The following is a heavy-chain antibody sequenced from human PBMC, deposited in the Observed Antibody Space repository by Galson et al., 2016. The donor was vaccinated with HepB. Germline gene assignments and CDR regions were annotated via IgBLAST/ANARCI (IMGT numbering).Heavy chain of an antibody. D-gene: IGHD6-13*01. Sequence: SLRLSCAASGFTFRTYNMNWVRQAPGKGLEWVSSISSRTSDIYYADSVKGRFTISRANAKNSLYLQMNSLRAEDTAVYYCARGGKSDVYITAPDDLFFDLWGRGTLVTVSS. CDR1: GFTFRTYN. CDR2: ISSRTSDI. CDR3: ARGGKSDVYITAPDDLFFDL. J-gene: IGHJ2*01. V-gene: IGHV3-21*01.